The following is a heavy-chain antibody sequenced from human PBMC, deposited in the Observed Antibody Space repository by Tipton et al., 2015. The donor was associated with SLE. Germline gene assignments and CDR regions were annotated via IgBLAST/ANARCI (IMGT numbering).Heavy chain of an antibody. CDR1: GGSINSHY. CDR2: IYYSGNT. D-gene: IGHD2-2*01. J-gene: IGHJ3*02. V-gene: IGHV4-59*11. Sequence: TLSLTCSVSGGSINSHYWSWIRQPPGKGLEWIGYIYYSGNTKYNPSLKSRVTISEDTSKNQFSLKLSSVTAADTAVYYCARDCQLTDAFDIWGQGTMVTVSS. CDR3: ARDCQLTDAFDI.